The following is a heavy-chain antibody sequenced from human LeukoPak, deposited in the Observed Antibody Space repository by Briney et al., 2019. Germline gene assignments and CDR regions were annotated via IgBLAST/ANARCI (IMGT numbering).Heavy chain of an antibody. CDR1: GFTFSSYS. CDR3: ARDKMATIFPLDY. Sequence: GGSLRLSCAASGFTFSSYSMNWVRQAPGKGLEWVSSISSSSSYIYYADSVKGRFTISRDNAKNSLYLQMNSLRAEDTAVYYCARDKMATIFPLDYWGQGTLVTVSS. J-gene: IGHJ4*02. V-gene: IGHV3-21*01. D-gene: IGHD5-24*01. CDR2: ISSSSSYI.